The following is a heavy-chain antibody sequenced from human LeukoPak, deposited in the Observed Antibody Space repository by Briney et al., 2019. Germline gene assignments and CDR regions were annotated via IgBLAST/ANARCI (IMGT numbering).Heavy chain of an antibody. J-gene: IGHJ3*02. CDR2: ISGSGDST. D-gene: IGHD5-12*01. CDR3: AKDFAGYSGYGSAFDI. CDR1: GFTFSSNS. Sequence: PGGSLRLSCTVSGFTFSSNSMSWVRQAPGKGLEWVSSISGSGDSTYYADSVKGRFTISRDNSKNTLYLQMNSLRAEDTAVYYCAKDFAGYSGYGSAFDIWGQGTMVTVSS. V-gene: IGHV3-23*01.